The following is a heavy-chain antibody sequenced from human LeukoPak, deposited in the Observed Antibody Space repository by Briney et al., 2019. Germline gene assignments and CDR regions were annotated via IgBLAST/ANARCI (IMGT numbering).Heavy chain of an antibody. V-gene: IGHV4-34*01. CDR2: IYYSGST. CDR1: GGSFSGYY. Sequence: PSETLSLTCAVYGGSFSGYYWSWIRQPPGKGLEWIGSIYYSGSTYYNPSLKSRVTISVDTSKNQFSLKLSSVTAADTAVYYCASRGTLGYCSGGSCYQLDYWGQGTLVTVSS. CDR3: ASRGTLGYCSGGSCYQLDY. D-gene: IGHD2-15*01. J-gene: IGHJ4*02.